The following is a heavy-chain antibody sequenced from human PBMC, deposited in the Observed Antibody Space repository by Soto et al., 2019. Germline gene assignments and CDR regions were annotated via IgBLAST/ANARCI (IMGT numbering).Heavy chain of an antibody. CDR1: GGSISSSSYY. CDR2: IYYSGST. CDR3: ARGYCSGGSCYRY. Sequence: LSLTCTVSGGSISSSSYYWGWIRQPPGKGLEWIGSIYYSGSTYYNPSLKSRVTISVDTSKNQFSLKLSSVTAADTAVYYCARGYCSGGSCYRYWGQGSQVTVSS. V-gene: IGHV4-39*01. D-gene: IGHD2-15*01. J-gene: IGHJ4*02.